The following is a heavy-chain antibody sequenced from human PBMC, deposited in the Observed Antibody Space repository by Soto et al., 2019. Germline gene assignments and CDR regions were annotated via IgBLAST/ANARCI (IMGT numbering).Heavy chain of an antibody. J-gene: IGHJ4*02. D-gene: IGHD5-18*01. CDR3: ARGVDTAFDY. CDR2: ISYDGSNK. Sequence: QVQLVESGGGVVQPGRSLRLSCAASGFTFRSYAMHWVRQAPGKGVEWGAVISYDGSNKYYADSVKGGFTISRDNSKNALYLQMNSRRAEDTAVYYCARGVDTAFDYWGQGTLVTVSS. V-gene: IGHV3-30-3*01. CDR1: GFTFRSYA.